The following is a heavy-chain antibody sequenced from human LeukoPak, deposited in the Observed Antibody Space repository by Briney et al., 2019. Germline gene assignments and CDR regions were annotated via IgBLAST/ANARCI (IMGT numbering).Heavy chain of an antibody. V-gene: IGHV4-59*01. D-gene: IGHD3-16*01. CDR2: IYCSGST. CDR1: GGSISSYY. J-gene: IGHJ5*02. CDR3: ARDRGGYGWFDP. Sequence: PSETLSLTCTVSGGSISSYYWSWIRQPPGKGLEWIGYIYCSGSTNYNPSPKSRVTISVDTSKNQFSLKLSSVTAADTAVYYCARDRGGYGWFDPWGQGTLVTVSS.